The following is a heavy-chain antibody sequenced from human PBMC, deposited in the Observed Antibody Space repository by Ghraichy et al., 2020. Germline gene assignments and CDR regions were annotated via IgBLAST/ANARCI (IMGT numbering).Heavy chain of an antibody. CDR3: ARGPGMVGFIVPRPFDF. J-gene: IGHJ4*02. V-gene: IGHV4-34*01. Sequence: SETLSLTCAVSGGSFNDFYWSWIRQSPGKGLEWIGEINQSGGATYNPSLKSRVTMSVDTSKTQFSLNLSSVTAADTAIYYCARGPGMVGFIVPRPFDFWGQGTLVPVSS. D-gene: IGHD1-26*01. CDR2: INQSGGA. CDR1: GGSFNDFY.